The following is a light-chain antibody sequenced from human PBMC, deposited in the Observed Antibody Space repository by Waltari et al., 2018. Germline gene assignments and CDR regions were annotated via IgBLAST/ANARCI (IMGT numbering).Light chain of an antibody. J-gene: IGLJ1*01. CDR3: SSYTSSSTWV. Sequence: QSALTQPASVSGSPGQSITISCTGTSSDVGGYNSASWYQQHPGKAPKRMIYEVSNRPSGVSNRFSGSKSGNTASLTISGLQAEDEADYYCSSYTSSSTWVFGTGTKVTVL. CDR1: SSDVGGYNS. V-gene: IGLV2-14*01. CDR2: EVS.